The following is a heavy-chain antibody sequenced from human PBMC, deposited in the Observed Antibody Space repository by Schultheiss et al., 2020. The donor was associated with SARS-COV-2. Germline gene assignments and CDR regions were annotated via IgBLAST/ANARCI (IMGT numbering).Heavy chain of an antibody. D-gene: IGHD6-13*01. V-gene: IGHV4-59*01. Sequence: SETLSLTCAVYGRSFSGYYWSWIRQPPGKGLEWIGYIYYSGSTNYNPSLKSRVTISVDTSKNQFSLKLSSVTAADTAVYYCARGIAAAGTKEFDYWGQGTLVTVSS. CDR1: GRSFSGYY. CDR3: ARGIAAAGTKEFDY. CDR2: IYYSGST. J-gene: IGHJ4*02.